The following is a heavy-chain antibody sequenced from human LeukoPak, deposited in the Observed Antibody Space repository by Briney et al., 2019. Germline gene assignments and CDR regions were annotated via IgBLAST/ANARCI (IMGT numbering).Heavy chain of an antibody. V-gene: IGHV4-39*01. CDR2: MXXXGST. D-gene: IGHD2-15*01. CDR3: VRQGGWGGAASLIEF. CDR1: GVSISTSTHX. J-gene: IGHJ4*02. Sequence: SETLSLTCTVSGVSISTSTHXWAXXRQPPXXXXEWXXSMXXXGSTYYXASLXSRVTLSVDTSMNQFSLKLSSVTASDTATFYCVRQGGWGGAASLIEFWGQGTLVTVSS.